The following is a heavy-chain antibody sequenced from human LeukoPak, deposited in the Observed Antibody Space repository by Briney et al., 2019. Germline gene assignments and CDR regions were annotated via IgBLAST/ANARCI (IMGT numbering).Heavy chain of an antibody. D-gene: IGHD3-22*01. CDR1: GFTFSSYA. Sequence: GGSLRLSCAASGFTFSSYAMSWVRQAPGKGLEWVSAISGSGGSTYYADSVKGRFTISRDNSKNTLYLQMNSLRAEDTAVYYRAKTYYYDSSGYYFFDYWGQGTLVTVSS. CDR3: AKTYYYDSSGYYFFDY. V-gene: IGHV3-23*01. J-gene: IGHJ4*02. CDR2: ISGSGGST.